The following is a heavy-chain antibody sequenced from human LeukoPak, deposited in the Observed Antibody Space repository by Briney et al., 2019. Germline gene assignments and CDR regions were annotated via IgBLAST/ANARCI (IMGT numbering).Heavy chain of an antibody. CDR3: ARPGDSDAFDI. CDR1: GGSISSYY. V-gene: IGHV4-4*07. J-gene: IGHJ3*02. CDR2: IYHSGST. Sequence: PSETLSLTCTVSGGSISSYYWSWIRQPAGKGLEWIGSIYHSGSTYYNPSLKSRVTISVDTSKNQFSLKLSSVTAADTAVYYCARPGDSDAFDIWGQGTMVTVSS. D-gene: IGHD4-17*01.